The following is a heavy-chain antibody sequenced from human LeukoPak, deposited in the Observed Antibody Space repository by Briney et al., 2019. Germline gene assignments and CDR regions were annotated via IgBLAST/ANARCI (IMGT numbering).Heavy chain of an antibody. CDR3: ARIVTNYDFWSGSRRHYYYRMDV. Sequence: PGGSLRLSCAASGFTFSSYGMHWVRQAPGKGLEWVAVISYDGSNKYYADSVKGRFTISRDNSKNTLYLQMNSLRAEDTAVYYCARIVTNYDFWSGSRRHYYYRMDVWGQGTTVTV. J-gene: IGHJ6*02. D-gene: IGHD3-3*01. CDR1: GFTFSSYG. V-gene: IGHV3-33*01. CDR2: ISYDGSNK.